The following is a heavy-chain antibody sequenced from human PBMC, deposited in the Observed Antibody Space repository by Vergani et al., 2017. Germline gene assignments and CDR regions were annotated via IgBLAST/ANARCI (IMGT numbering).Heavy chain of an antibody. D-gene: IGHD5-12*01. J-gene: IGHJ4*02. CDR2: IRYDGSNK. CDR3: ARAGDSGWLDY. Sequence: QVQLVESGGGVVQPGGSLRLSCAASGFTFTTYGMHWVRQAPGKGLEWVTSIRYDGSNKYYADSVKGRFTISRDNSKNTLYLQMNSLRAEDTAVYYCARAGDSGWLDYWGQGTLVTVSS. V-gene: IGHV3-30*02. CDR1: GFTFTTYG.